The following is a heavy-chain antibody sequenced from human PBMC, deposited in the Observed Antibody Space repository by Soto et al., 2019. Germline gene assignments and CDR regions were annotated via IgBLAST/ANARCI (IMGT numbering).Heavy chain of an antibody. CDR2: IYSGGTT. CDR1: GFTVSSNY. V-gene: IGHV3-53*02. Sequence: EVQLVETGGGLIQPGGSLRLSCAASGFTVSSNYMSWVRQAPGKGLEWVSVIYSGGTTYYADSVKGRFTISRDNSKNTLYLQMNSLRAEDTAVYYCARDKRIAARDLIRFNYYGMDVWGQGTPVTVSS. CDR3: ARDKRIAARDLIRFNYYGMDV. D-gene: IGHD6-6*01. J-gene: IGHJ6*02.